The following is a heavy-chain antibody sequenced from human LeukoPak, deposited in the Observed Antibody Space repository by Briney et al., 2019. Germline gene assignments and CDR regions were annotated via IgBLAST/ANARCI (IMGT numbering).Heavy chain of an antibody. CDR1: GGSVSSGSYY. CDR2: IYYTGST. J-gene: IGHJ4*02. D-gene: IGHD4-17*01. CDR3: ARGTVTKIVFDY. Sequence: SETLSLTCTVSGGSVSSGSYYWSWIRQPPGRGLEWIGYIYYTGSTNNNPSLKSRVTISLDTSKNQFSLRLSSVTAADTAVYYCARGTVTKIVFDYWGQGTLVTVSS. V-gene: IGHV4-61*01.